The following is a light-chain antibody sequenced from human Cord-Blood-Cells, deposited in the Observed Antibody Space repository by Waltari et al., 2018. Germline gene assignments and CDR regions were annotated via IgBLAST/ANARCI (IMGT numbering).Light chain of an antibody. CDR2: RNT. CDR1: SSNIGSNY. V-gene: IGLV1-47*01. CDR3: AAWDDSLSGRV. Sequence: QSVLTQPPSASGTPGPRVTIPCSGSSSNIGSNYVYCYQQLPGTAPKLLIYRNTQRPSGVPNRFSGSKAGTSASLAISGLRSEDEADYYCAAWDDSLSGRVFGGGTKLTVL. J-gene: IGLJ3*02.